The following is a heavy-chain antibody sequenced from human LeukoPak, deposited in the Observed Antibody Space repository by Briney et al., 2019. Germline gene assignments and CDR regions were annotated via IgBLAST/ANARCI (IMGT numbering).Heavy chain of an antibody. CDR1: GFRFSDYY. CDR3: ARDWGSGG. Sequence: KPGGSLTLSCTTSGFRFSDYYMSWIRQAPGKGLEWITYISSSSSYTKYVDSVMGRFTISRDNAKKTLYLQMNNLRVEDTAIYYCARDWGSGGWGQGTLVTVSS. D-gene: IGHD6-25*01. CDR2: ISSSSSYT. V-gene: IGHV3-11*05. J-gene: IGHJ1*01.